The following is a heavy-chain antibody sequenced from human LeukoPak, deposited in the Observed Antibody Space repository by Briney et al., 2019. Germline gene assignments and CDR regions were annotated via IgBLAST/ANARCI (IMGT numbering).Heavy chain of an antibody. D-gene: IGHD4-17*01. V-gene: IGHV3-33*01. CDR2: IWYDGSNK. J-gene: IGHJ3*02. CDR3: ARDGHLIRRDYGDHNDAFDI. CDR1: GFAFSNYG. Sequence: PGGSLRLSCAASGFAFSNYGMHWVRQAPGKGLEWVAVIWYDGSNKYYADSVKGRFTISRDNSKNTLYLQMNSLRAEDTAVYYCARDGHLIRRDYGDHNDAFDIWGQGTMVTVSS.